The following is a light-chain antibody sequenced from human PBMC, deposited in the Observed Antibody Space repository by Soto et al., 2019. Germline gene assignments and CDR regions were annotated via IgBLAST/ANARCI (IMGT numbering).Light chain of an antibody. Sequence: DIQMTQSPSTLSASVGDRVTITCRASQSISIWLAWYQQKPGKAPKLLIYDASNLEAGVPSRVSGSGSGTDFTFTISSLQPEDIATYYCQQFEKLPLAFGGGTKVDIK. CDR2: DAS. V-gene: IGKV1-33*01. CDR1: QSISIW. J-gene: IGKJ4*01. CDR3: QQFEKLPLA.